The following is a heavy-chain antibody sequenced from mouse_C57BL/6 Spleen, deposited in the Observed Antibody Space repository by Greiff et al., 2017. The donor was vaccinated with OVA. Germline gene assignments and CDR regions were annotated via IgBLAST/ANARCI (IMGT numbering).Heavy chain of an antibody. V-gene: IGHV1-52*01. CDR3: AREPVLGYYFDY. CDR1: GYTFTSYW. CDR2: IDPSDSET. D-gene: IGHD4-1*01. J-gene: IGHJ2*01. Sequence: QVQLQQPGAELVRPGSSVKLSCKASGYTFTSYWMHWVKQRPIQGLEWIGNIDPSDSETHYNQKFKDKAPLTVDKSSSTAYMQLSSLTSEDSAVYYCAREPVLGYYFDYWGQGTTLTVSS.